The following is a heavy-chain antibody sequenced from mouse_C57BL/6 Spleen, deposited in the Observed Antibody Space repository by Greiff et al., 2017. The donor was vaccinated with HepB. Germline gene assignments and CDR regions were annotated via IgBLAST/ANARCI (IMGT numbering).Heavy chain of an antibody. CDR3: ARDHDWYFDV. CDR1: GFTFSSYA. V-gene: IGHV5-4*01. J-gene: IGHJ1*03. CDR2: ISDGGSYT. Sequence: EVHLVESGGGLVKPGGSLKLSCAASGFTFSSYAMSWVRQTPEKRLEWVATISDGGSYTYYPDNVKGRFTISRDNAKNNLYLQMSHLKSEDTAMYYCARDHDWYFDVWGTGTTVTVSS.